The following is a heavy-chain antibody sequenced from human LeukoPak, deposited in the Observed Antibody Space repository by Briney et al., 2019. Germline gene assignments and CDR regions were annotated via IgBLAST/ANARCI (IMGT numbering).Heavy chain of an antibody. Sequence: GASVKVSCKASGYTFTGYFMHWVRQAPGQGLEWMGWINPNSGGTNYAQKFQGRVTMTRDTSISTAYMELSRLRSDDTAVYYRARETYYYGSGSHPPSWFDPWGQGILVTVSS. D-gene: IGHD3-10*01. J-gene: IGHJ5*02. CDR2: INPNSGGT. CDR1: GYTFTGYF. V-gene: IGHV1-2*02. CDR3: ARETYYYGSGSHPPSWFDP.